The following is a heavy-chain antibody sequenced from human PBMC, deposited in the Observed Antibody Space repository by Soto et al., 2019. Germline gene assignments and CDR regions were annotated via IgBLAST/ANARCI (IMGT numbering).Heavy chain of an antibody. Sequence: GGSLRLSCAASGFTFSSYSMNWVRQAPGKGLEWVSYISSSSSTIYYGDSVKGRFTISRDNAKNSLYLQMNSLRAEDTAVYYCARDHDHLRYFDWLLPNYYYMDVWGKGTTVTVSS. CDR1: GFTFSSYS. CDR2: ISSSSSTI. J-gene: IGHJ6*03. CDR3: ARDHDHLRYFDWLLPNYYYMDV. D-gene: IGHD3-9*01. V-gene: IGHV3-48*01.